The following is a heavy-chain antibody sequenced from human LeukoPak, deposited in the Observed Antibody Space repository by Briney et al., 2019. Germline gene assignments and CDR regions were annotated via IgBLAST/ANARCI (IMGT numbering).Heavy chain of an antibody. Sequence: SETLSLTCTVSGGSISNGGFYLNWIRQHPGKGLEWIGSIYRSGSTYYNPSLYNPSLKSRVIMSLDTSKNQFSLKLNSVTAADTADYYCARDLTGYFKFDFWGQGTLVTVSS. CDR3: ARDLTGYFKFDF. J-gene: IGHJ4*02. D-gene: IGHD3-9*01. CDR2: IYRSGST. CDR1: GGSISNGGFY. V-gene: IGHV4-31*03.